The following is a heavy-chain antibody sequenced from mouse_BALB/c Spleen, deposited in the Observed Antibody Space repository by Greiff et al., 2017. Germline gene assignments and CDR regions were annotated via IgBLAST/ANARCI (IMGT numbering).Heavy chain of an antibody. D-gene: IGHD1-1*01. CDR2: IWAGGST. CDR1: GFSLTSYG. Sequence: VKLVESGPGLVAPSQSLSITCTVSGFSLTSYGVHWVRQPPGKGLEWLGVIWAGGSTNYNSALMSRLSISKDNSKSQVFLKMNSLQTDDTAMYYCAQSTVDYAMDYWGQGTSVTVSS. J-gene: IGHJ4*01. V-gene: IGHV2-9*02. CDR3: AQSTVDYAMDY.